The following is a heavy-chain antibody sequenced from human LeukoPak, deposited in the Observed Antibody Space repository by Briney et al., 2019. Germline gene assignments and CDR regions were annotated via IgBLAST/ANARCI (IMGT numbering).Heavy chain of an antibody. CDR2: IQNDASTE. CDR1: GFIFSHYG. Sequence: PGGSLRLSCAASGFIFSHYGMHWVRQAPGKGLEWVAVIQNDASTENFADSVKGRFTISRDNSKNTVFLQMNSLRAEDTAVYYCAKDLVDNWNDGRPDWFDPWGQGTLVTVSS. D-gene: IGHD1-1*01. J-gene: IGHJ5*02. CDR3: AKDLVDNWNDGRPDWFDP. V-gene: IGHV3-30*02.